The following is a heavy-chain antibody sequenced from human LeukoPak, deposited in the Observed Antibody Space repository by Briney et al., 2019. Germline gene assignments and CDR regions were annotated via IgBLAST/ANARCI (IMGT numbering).Heavy chain of an antibody. V-gene: IGHV3-23*01. Sequence: PGGSLRLSCAASGFTFSSYSMNWVRQAPGKGLEWVSVIGDGDGSIYYADSVKGRFTISRDNSKNTLYLQMTSLRAEDAAIYYCAKGMGLAHYYFYGMDVWGQGTTVTVSS. CDR2: IGDGDGSI. CDR3: AKGMGLAHYYFYGMDV. J-gene: IGHJ6*02. CDR1: GFTFSSYS. D-gene: IGHD6-19*01.